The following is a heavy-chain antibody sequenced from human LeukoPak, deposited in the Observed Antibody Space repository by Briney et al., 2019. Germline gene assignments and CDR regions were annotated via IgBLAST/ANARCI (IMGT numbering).Heavy chain of an antibody. Sequence: GGSLRLSCAASGFTFSSYAMSWIRQAPGKGLEWISGISGSGGSTYYADSVKGRFTISRDNSKNTLYLQMNSLRAEDTAVYYCATDTRPSSWGQGTLVTVSS. D-gene: IGHD6-13*01. CDR3: ATDTRPSS. J-gene: IGHJ4*02. CDR2: ISGSGGST. V-gene: IGHV3-23*01. CDR1: GFTFSSYA.